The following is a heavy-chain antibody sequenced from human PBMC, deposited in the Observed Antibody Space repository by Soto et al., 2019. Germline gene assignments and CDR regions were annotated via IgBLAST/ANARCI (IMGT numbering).Heavy chain of an antibody. D-gene: IGHD2-21*01. CDR1: GDSISSTHW. CDR3: ATLPPRIVVTVLPIPT. J-gene: IGHJ5*02. CDR2: VYHSGST. Sequence: QVYLHQSGPGLVKPSGTLSLTCAVSGDSISSTHWWTWVRQTPGKGLEWIGEVYHSGSTSYNPSLXSXAXIXLDKSNNQFSLKLPSVTAADTAVYYCATLPPRIVVTVLPIPTWGQGTLVSVSS. V-gene: IGHV4-4*02.